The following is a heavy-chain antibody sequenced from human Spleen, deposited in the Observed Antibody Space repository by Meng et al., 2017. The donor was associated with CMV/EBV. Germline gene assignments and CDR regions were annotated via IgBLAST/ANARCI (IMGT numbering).Heavy chain of an antibody. J-gene: IGHJ4*02. CDR2: ISWDGRST. Sequence: GGSLRLSCAASGFTFGDYTMHWVRQVPGKGLEWVSGISWDGRSTFYADSVKGRFTISRDNGKTSLFLQMNSLRTEDTALYYCAKEIWWGWVATIGGLDYWGQGTLVTSPQ. D-gene: IGHD5-24*01. CDR1: GFTFGDYT. V-gene: IGHV3-43*01. CDR3: AKEIWWGWVATIGGLDY.